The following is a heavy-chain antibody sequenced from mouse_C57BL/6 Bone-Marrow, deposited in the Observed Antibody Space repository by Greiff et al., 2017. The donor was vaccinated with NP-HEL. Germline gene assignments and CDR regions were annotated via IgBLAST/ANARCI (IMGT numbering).Heavy chain of an antibody. CDR2: IYPRSGNT. CDR3: ARSPYYYGSRVLFAY. CDR1: GYTFTSYG. J-gene: IGHJ3*01. D-gene: IGHD1-1*01. Sequence: VKVVESGAELARPGASVKLSCKASGYTFTSYGISWVKQRTGQGLEWIGEIYPRSGNTYYNEKFKGKATLTADKSSSTAYMELRSLTSEDSAVYFCARSPYYYGSRVLFAYWGQGTLVTVSA. V-gene: IGHV1-81*01.